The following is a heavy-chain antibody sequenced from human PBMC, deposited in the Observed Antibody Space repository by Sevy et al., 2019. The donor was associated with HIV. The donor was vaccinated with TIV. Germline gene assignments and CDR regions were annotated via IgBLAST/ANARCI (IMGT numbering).Heavy chain of an antibody. CDR2: IYPGDSDT. J-gene: IGHJ3*02. V-gene: IGHV5-51*01. Sequence: GESLKISCKGSGYSFTSYWIGWVRQMPGKGLEWMGIIYPGDSDTRYSPSFQGQVTISADKSISTAYLKLSSLKASDTAMYYCARHEEWERHWGCAFDIWGQGTMVTVSS. CDR1: GYSFTSYW. CDR3: ARHEEWERHWGCAFDI. D-gene: IGHD1-26*01.